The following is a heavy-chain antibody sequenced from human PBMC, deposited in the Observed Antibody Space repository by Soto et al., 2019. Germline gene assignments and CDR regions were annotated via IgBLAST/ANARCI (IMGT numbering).Heavy chain of an antibody. CDR3: AGGRFDF. CDR1: GLTVSSTF. CDR2: INSGGNT. J-gene: IGHJ5*01. V-gene: IGHV3-66*01. D-gene: IGHD3-16*01. Sequence: GGSLRLSCAASGLTVSSTFMSWVRRAPGKGLDWVSVINSGGNTYYSDSVKDRFIISRDNSKNTVYLQLNSLRAEDTAVYYCAGGRFDFWGQGILVTVSS.